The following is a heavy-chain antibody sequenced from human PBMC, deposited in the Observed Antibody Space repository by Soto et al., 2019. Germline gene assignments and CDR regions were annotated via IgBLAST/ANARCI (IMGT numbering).Heavy chain of an antibody. Sequence: SETLSLTCTVSGGSLSSQYWTWIRQPPGKGLEWIGYVHYSGNTNYNPSLKSRVTISVDTSKNQFSLKLGPVTAADTAVYYCARAYGGYADYWGQGALVTVSS. D-gene: IGHD5-12*01. CDR1: GGSLSSQY. V-gene: IGHV4-59*11. CDR2: VHYSGNT. J-gene: IGHJ4*02. CDR3: ARAYGGYADY.